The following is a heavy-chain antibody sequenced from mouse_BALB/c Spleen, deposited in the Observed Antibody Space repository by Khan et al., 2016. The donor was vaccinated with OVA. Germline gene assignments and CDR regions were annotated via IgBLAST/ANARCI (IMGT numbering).Heavy chain of an antibody. J-gene: IGHJ3*01. CDR1: GFNIKDTY. Sequence: VQLQESGAELVRPAPSVTFSCTASGFNIKDTYIHWIQQRPEQGLEWIGRIDPADGDAKYDPKFKDKATIPTDPFSNTAYRQHSGLTSEYTAVYYCATLYSNPMTYWGQGTLVTVSS. CDR2: IDPADGDA. D-gene: IGHD2-5*01. CDR3: ATLYSNPMTY. V-gene: IGHV14-3*02.